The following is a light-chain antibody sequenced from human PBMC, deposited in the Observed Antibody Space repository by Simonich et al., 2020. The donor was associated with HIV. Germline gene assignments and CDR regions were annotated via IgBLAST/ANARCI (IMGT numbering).Light chain of an antibody. CDR1: SSNIGNNY. CDR3: GTWDSSLSAL. V-gene: IGLV1-51*01. J-gene: IGLJ2*01. CDR2: DKN. Sequence: QSVLTQPPSVSAAPGQKVTISCSGSSSNIGNNYVTWYQHLPGTAPKPSIYDKNKRPTGIPDRFSGSKSGTSATLGITGLQTGDEADYYCGTWDSSLSALFGGGTKLTVL.